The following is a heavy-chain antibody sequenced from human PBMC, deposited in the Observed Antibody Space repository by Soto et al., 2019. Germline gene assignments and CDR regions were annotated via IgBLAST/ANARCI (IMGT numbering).Heavy chain of an antibody. J-gene: IGHJ6*02. V-gene: IGHV5-51*01. D-gene: IGHD6-19*01. CDR1: GYSFSNYW. CDR2: IYPDDSDT. CDR3: ARHGLAVAMYYGMDV. Sequence: GESLKISCKGSGYSFSNYWIGWVRQMPGKGLEWMGIIYPDDSDTRYMPSFQGQVTISADKSISTAYLQWSSLTASDTAIYYCARHGLAVAMYYGMDVWGQGTTGTVSS.